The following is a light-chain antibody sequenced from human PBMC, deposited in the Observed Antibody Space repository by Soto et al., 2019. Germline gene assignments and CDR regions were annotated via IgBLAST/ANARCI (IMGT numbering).Light chain of an antibody. Sequence: QAVVTQEPSLTVSPGGTVTLTCGSSTGTVTSGHYPYWFQQKPGQAPRALIYDTSNKHSWTPARFSGSLLGGKAALTLSGAQPEDDAEYYCLLSYSGARLYVFGTGTKVTVL. CDR2: DTS. V-gene: IGLV7-46*01. J-gene: IGLJ1*01. CDR1: TGTVTSGHY. CDR3: LLSYSGARLYV.